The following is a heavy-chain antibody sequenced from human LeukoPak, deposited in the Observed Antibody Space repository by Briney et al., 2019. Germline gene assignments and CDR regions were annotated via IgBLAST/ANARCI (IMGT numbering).Heavy chain of an antibody. D-gene: IGHD3-22*01. CDR3: ARDGGYHSSGPFDY. V-gene: IGHV3-33*01. Sequence: PRESLRLSCAASGFTFSSHGMHWVRQAPGKGLEWVSIIWYDGSDKYYTDSVKGRFTISRDNSKNTVYLQMNSLRAEDTAVYYCARDGGYHSSGPFDYWGQGTLVTVSS. CDR1: GFTFSSHG. CDR2: IWYDGSDK. J-gene: IGHJ4*02.